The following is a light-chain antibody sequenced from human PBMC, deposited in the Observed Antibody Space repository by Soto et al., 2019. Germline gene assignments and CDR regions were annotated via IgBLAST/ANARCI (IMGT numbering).Light chain of an antibody. V-gene: IGLV2-14*01. CDR1: STDVGGYNY. J-gene: IGLJ3*02. CDR2: EVS. CDR3: SSYTSDSTLV. Sequence: QSALTQPASVSGSPGQSIAIYCTGTSTDVGGYNYVSWYQQHPGKAPKLMIYEVSNRPSGVSNRFSGAKSGNTASLTISGLQAEDEADYYCSSYTSDSTLVFGGGTQLTVL.